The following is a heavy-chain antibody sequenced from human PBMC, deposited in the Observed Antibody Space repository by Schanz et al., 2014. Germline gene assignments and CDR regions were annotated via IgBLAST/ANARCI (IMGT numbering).Heavy chain of an antibody. D-gene: IGHD3-22*01. J-gene: IGHJ5*02. CDR2: INGYNGHT. Sequence: QVQVVQSGAEVKKPGASVKVSCKASGYTFTDYGVIWVRQAPGQGLEWMGWINGYNGHTLYAQKFQGRVTMTTDTSTSTSYMELTSLRVDDTAVYYCAREVGLYDRGWFDPWGQGTLXTVSS. CDR1: GYTFTDYG. V-gene: IGHV1-18*01. CDR3: AREVGLYDRGWFDP.